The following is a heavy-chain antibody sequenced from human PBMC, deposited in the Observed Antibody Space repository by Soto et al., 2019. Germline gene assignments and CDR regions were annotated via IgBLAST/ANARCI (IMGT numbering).Heavy chain of an antibody. CDR2: IYHSGST. Sequence: SETLSLTYAVSGYSIISGYYCGWIQQPPGKGLEWIGSIYHSGSTYYNPSLKSRVTISVDSSKNQFSLKLSSVTAADTAVYYCASAHGSGSYYKPHYYYGMDVWGQGTTVTVSS. V-gene: IGHV4-38-2*01. CDR1: GYSIISGYY. D-gene: IGHD3-10*01. J-gene: IGHJ6*02. CDR3: ASAHGSGSYYKPHYYYGMDV.